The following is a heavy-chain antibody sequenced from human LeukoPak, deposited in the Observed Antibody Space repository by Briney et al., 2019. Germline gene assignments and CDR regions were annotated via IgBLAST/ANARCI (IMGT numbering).Heavy chain of an antibody. D-gene: IGHD3-9*01. CDR3: ARVSGYPPYQFDY. CDR1: GFTVSSNY. CDR2: IYSGGST. Sequence: GGSLRLSCAASGFTVSSNYMSWVRQAPGKGLEWVSVIYSGGSTYYADSVKGRFTISRDNSRNTLYLQMNGLRAEDTAVYYCARVSGYPPYQFDYWGQETLVTVSS. J-gene: IGHJ4*02. V-gene: IGHV3-53*01.